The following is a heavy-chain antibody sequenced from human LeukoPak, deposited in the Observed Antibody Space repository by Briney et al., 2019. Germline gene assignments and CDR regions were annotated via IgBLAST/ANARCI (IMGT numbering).Heavy chain of an antibody. Sequence: ASVKVSCKASGYTFTGYYMHWLRQAPGQGLEWMGWINPNSGGTNYAQKFQGRVTMTRDTSISTAYMELSRLRSDDTAVYYCARDTGNFWSGYQVDYWGQGTLVTVSS. CDR3: ARDTGNFWSGYQVDY. CDR2: INPNSGGT. J-gene: IGHJ4*02. CDR1: GYTFTGYY. D-gene: IGHD3-3*01. V-gene: IGHV1-2*02.